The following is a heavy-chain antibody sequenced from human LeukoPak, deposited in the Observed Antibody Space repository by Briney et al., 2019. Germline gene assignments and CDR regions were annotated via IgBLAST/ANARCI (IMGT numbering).Heavy chain of an antibody. D-gene: IGHD2-21*01. Sequence: PGGSLRLSCAASGFTFSSYAMSWVRQAPGKWLEWVSAIPGSGGSTYYADSVKGRFTIARAKSRNTLYLQMNSLRAEDTAVYCCAKSRCRGDCYSFYWGQGTLVTVSS. CDR2: IPGSGGST. CDR1: GFTFSSYA. J-gene: IGHJ4*02. CDR3: AKSRCRGDCYSFY. V-gene: IGHV3-23*01.